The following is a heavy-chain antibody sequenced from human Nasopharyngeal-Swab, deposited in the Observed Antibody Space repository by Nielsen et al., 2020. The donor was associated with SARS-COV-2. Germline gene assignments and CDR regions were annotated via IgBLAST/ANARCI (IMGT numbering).Heavy chain of an antibody. D-gene: IGHD6-6*01. Sequence: SVKVSCKASGGTFSSYAISWVRQAPGQGLEWMGGIIPIFGTANYAQKFQGRVTITADKSTSTAYKELSSLRSEDTAVYYCARDASSSPGGYYFDYWGQGTLVTVSS. CDR2: IIPIFGTA. CDR3: ARDASSSPGGYYFDY. CDR1: GGTFSSYA. J-gene: IGHJ4*02. V-gene: IGHV1-69*06.